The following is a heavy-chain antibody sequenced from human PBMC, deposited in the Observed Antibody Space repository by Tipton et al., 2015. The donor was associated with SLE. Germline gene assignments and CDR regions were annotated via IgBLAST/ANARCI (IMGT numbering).Heavy chain of an antibody. CDR2: NIHSGSP. D-gene: IGHD1-1*01. V-gene: IGHV4-34*12. CDR3: ARRLRLRRLGAFDI. Sequence: TLSLTCAIYGGSFNGSYWSWLSQTPGKGLEWIGGNIHSGSPNYNPSLQSRVTISVDTSKNQFSLKLNSVTAADTAVYYCARRLRLRRLGAFDIWGQGTTVTVSS. CDR1: GGSFNGSY. J-gene: IGHJ3*02.